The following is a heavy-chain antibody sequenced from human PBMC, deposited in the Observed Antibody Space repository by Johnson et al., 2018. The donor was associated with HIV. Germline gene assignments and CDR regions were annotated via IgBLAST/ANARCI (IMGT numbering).Heavy chain of an antibody. CDR1: GFTVSSNS. Sequence: VQLVESGGALVQPGGSLRLSCAASGFTVSSNSMTWVRQAPGQGLEWVSLIYRGGSTYYADSVTGRFTISRDNSKSTLYLQMNSLRAEDTAVYYCARSGYRTTSSCTGDSFDIWGHGTMVTVSS. CDR3: ARSGYRTTSSCTGDSFDI. D-gene: IGHD2-2*01. V-gene: IGHV3-66*01. J-gene: IGHJ3*02. CDR2: IYRGGST.